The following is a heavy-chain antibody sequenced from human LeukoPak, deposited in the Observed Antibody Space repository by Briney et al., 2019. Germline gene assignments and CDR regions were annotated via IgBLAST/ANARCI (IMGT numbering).Heavy chain of an antibody. J-gene: IGHJ6*02. D-gene: IGHD3-22*01. V-gene: IGHV1-18*01. CDR2: ISAYNGNT. CDR1: GYTFTSYG. CDR3: ARYYYDSSGYYSREDRYYYYGMDV. Sequence: ASVKVSCKASGYTFTSYGISWARQAPGQGLEWMGWISAYNGNTNYAQKLQGRVTMTTDTSTSTAYMELRSLRSDDTAVYYCARYYYDSSGYYSREDRYYYYGMDVWGQGTTVTVSS.